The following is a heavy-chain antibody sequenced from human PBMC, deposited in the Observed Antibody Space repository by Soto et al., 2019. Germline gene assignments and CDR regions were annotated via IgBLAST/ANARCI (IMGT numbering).Heavy chain of an antibody. D-gene: IGHD3-10*01. V-gene: IGHV1-69*01. J-gene: IGHJ6*02. CDR1: GGTFNNYA. CDR3: ASFDGTLVRGGRSSPYEMDV. Sequence: QVLLVQSGPEVKKPGSSVKVSCKASGGTFNNYAINWVRQAPGKGLEWMGGIIPTFGTGNHAQKFQGRVTSNSDESTTTAYMELNILRSEDTAIYYCASFDGTLVRGGRSSPYEMDVWGQGTTVIVSS. CDR2: IIPTFGTG.